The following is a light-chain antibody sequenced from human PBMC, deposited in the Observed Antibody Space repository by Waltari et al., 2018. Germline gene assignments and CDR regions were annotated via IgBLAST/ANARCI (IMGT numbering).Light chain of an antibody. CDR2: DVN. J-gene: IGLJ3*02. CDR1: SGDLGAYQF. V-gene: IGLV2-14*03. Sequence: QSALTQPSSVSGSLGQSITISCTGTSGDLGAYQFVSWYQRLPGQAPKLIIYDVNNRPSGVSNRFSGSKSGNTASLTISGLQSEDEASYFCISYSSSTTFDWVFGGGTLLTVL. CDR3: ISYSSSTTFDWV.